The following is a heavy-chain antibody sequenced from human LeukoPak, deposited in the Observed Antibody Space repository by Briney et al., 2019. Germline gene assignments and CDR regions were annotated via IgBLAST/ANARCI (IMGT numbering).Heavy chain of an antibody. CDR1: GFTFSGFW. CDR3: ASFIVAFDY. V-gene: IGHV3-7*01. Sequence: PGGSLRLSCAASGFTFSGFWMSWVRQTPGKGLEWVANINHNGNVNYYVDSVKGRFTISRDNSKNTLYLQMNSLRAEDTAVYYCASFIVAFDYWGQGTLVTVSS. D-gene: IGHD5-12*01. CDR2: INHNGNVN. J-gene: IGHJ4*02.